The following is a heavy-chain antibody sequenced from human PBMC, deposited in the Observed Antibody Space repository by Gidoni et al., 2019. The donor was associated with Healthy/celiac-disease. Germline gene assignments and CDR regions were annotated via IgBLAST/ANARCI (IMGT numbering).Heavy chain of an antibody. CDR2: ISSSSSYT. Sequence: QVQLVESGGGLVKPGGSLRLSCAASGFPFSDYYMSWIRQAPGKGLEWVSYISSSSSYTNYADSVKGRFTISRDNAKNSLYLQMNSLRAEDTAVYYCSYDSSGYYSFDYWGQGTLVTVSS. D-gene: IGHD3-22*01. V-gene: IGHV3-11*05. CDR3: SYDSSGYYSFDY. J-gene: IGHJ4*02. CDR1: GFPFSDYY.